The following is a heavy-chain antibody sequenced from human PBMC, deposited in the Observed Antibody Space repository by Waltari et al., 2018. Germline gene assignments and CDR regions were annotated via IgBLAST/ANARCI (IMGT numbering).Heavy chain of an antibody. CDR3: AKGTAAFYYGMDV. J-gene: IGHJ6*02. V-gene: IGHV3-23*01. D-gene: IGHD3-16*01. CDR1: GLHFHRYA. CDR2: ITSSARST. Sequence: EVQLLEYGGDLVQPGVSLTLLCAASGLHFHRYAMNWVRQAPGKGLEWVSAITSSARSTYYADSVKGRFTISRDNSKNTAYLQMNSLRAGDTAIYYCAKGTAAFYYGMDVWGQGTTVTVSS.